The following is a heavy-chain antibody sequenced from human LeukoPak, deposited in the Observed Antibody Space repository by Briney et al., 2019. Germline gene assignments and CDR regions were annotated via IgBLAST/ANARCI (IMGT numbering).Heavy chain of an antibody. CDR2: ISGSGASK. D-gene: IGHD2-2*01. V-gene: IGHV3-23*01. J-gene: IGHJ4*02. CDR1: GFTFSNYA. CDR3: AKDPDCSSISCRAPFDY. Sequence: GGSLRLSCAASGFTFSNYAMSWVRQAPGKGLEWVSLISGSGASKYYADSVKGRFTVSRDNSKNTLYLQMNSLRAEDTAVYYCAKDPDCSSISCRAPFDYWGQGTLVTASS.